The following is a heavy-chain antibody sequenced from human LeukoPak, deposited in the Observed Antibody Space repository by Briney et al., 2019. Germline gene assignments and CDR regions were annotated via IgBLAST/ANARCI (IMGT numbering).Heavy chain of an antibody. J-gene: IGHJ5*02. CDR2: INPNDGST. D-gene: IGHD6-13*01. Sequence: ASVKVSCKASGYTFTGYYMHWVRQAPGQGLEWMGVINPNDGSTTYAQKFQDRVTMTRDTSTTTVYMELSSLRSEDTAVYYCARDPVATAGAYRAENWFDPWGQGTLVTVSS. CDR1: GYTFTGYY. V-gene: IGHV1-46*01. CDR3: ARDPVATAGAYRAENWFDP.